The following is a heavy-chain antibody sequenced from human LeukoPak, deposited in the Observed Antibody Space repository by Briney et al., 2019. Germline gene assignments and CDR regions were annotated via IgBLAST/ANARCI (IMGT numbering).Heavy chain of an antibody. D-gene: IGHD2-2*01. CDR3: AKPIGYCSSTSCLIDAFDI. CDR2: ISGSGGST. V-gene: IGHV3-23*01. CDR1: GFTFSRYA. Sequence: GGSLTLSCAASGFTFSRYAMSWVRQAPGKGLEWVAAISGSGGSTYYAHSVKGRFTISRDNSQNPLHPQMNSLRAEDTAVYYCAKPIGYCSSTSCLIDAFDIWGQGTMVTVSS. J-gene: IGHJ3*02.